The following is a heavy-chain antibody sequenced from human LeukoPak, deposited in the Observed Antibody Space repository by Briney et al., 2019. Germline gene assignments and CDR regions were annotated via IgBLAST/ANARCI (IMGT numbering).Heavy chain of an antibody. V-gene: IGHV3-30*02. CDR3: ATDIVVVPAVSFDY. CDR2: IRYDGSNK. CDR1: GFTFSTAW. D-gene: IGHD2-2*01. Sequence: GGSLRLSCVASGFTFSTAWMSWLRQAPGKGLEWVAFIRYDGSNKYYADSVKGRFTISRDNSKNTLYLQMNSLRAEDTAVYYCATDIVVVPAVSFDYWGQGTLVTVSS. J-gene: IGHJ4*02.